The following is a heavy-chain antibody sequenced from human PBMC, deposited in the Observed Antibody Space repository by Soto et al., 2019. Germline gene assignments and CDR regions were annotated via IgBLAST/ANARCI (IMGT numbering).Heavy chain of an antibody. V-gene: IGHV3-11*01. D-gene: IGHD4-17*01. CDR2: ISSSGSTI. J-gene: IGHJ4*02. Sequence: QVQLVESGGGLVKPGGSLRLSCAASGFAFSDPYMSWIRQAPGKGLEWISYISSSGSTIYYADSVKGRFTISRDNAKKSLYLQMDSLTADDTAVYYCARGGASVTTAFDYWGPGTQVTVSS. CDR3: ARGGASVTTAFDY. CDR1: GFAFSDPY.